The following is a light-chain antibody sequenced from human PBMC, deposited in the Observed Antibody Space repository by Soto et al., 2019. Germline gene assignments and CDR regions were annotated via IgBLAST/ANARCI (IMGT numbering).Light chain of an antibody. V-gene: IGLV2-14*01. CDR3: SSYTSSSAVI. CDR2: EVS. J-gene: IGLJ2*01. Sequence: QSVLTQPASVSGSPGQSITISCTGTSSDVGGYKYVSWYQQHPGKAPKLMMYEVSNRPSGVCNRFSGSKSGNTASLTISGLQAEDEADYHCSSYTSSSAVIFGGGTKLTVL. CDR1: SSDVGGYKY.